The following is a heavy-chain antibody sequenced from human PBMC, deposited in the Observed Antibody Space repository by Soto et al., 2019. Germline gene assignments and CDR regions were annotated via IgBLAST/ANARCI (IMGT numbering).Heavy chain of an antibody. V-gene: IGHV3-48*03. CDR1: GFTFSSYE. D-gene: IGHD2-8*01. CDR3: ARAGVY. Sequence: EVPLVESGGDFVQPGGSLRLSCAASGFTFSSYEMNWIRQPPGKGLEWVSYISSSGTTVHYADSVKGRFTISRDNAKNSLFLQMNSLRAEDTALYSCARAGVYWGPGTLVSVSS. CDR2: ISSSGTTV. J-gene: IGHJ4*02.